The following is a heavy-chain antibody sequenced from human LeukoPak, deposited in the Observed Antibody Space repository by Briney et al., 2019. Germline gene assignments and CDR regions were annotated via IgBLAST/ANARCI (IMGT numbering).Heavy chain of an antibody. J-gene: IGHJ4*02. Sequence: GGSLRLSCAASGFTFNNYGMHWVRRAPGKGLEWVAVISYDGRNIHYPDSVKGRFTISRDISTDTLWLQMDSLRTEDTAVYYCAKGPLRGTAAAIDYWGQGTLVTVSS. CDR1: GFTFNNYG. CDR2: ISYDGRNI. D-gene: IGHD2-2*01. V-gene: IGHV3-30*18. CDR3: AKGPLRGTAAAIDY.